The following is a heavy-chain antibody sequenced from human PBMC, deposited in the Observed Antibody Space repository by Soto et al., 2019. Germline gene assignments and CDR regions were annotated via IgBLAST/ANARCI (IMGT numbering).Heavy chain of an antibody. CDR2: ISYDGSNK. J-gene: IGHJ6*02. Sequence: GGSLRLSCAASGFTFTGYGMHWVRQAPGKGLEWVAVISYDGSNKYYADSVKGRFTISRDNSKNTLYLQMSSLRAEDTAVYYCTRPGSSSWYGEGDYYYGMDVWGQGT. D-gene: IGHD6-13*01. CDR3: TRPGSSSWYGEGDYYYGMDV. V-gene: IGHV3-30*03. CDR1: GFTFTGYG.